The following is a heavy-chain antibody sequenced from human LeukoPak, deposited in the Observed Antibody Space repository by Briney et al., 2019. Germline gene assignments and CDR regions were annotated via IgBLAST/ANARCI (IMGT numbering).Heavy chain of an antibody. Sequence: GGSLRLSCAASGFTFADYVMYWVRQVPGKGLEWVSLIRGDGATTYYADSAKGRFTISRDNNKNSLYLQMHSLRTEDSALYSSALGWGNSGAFDVWGQGTMVTASS. V-gene: IGHV3-43*02. D-gene: IGHD4-23*01. CDR1: GFTFADYV. J-gene: IGHJ3*01. CDR2: IRGDGATT. CDR3: ALGWGNSGAFDV.